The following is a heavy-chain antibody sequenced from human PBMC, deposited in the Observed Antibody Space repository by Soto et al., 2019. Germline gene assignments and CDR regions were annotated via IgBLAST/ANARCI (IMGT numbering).Heavy chain of an antibody. V-gene: IGHV4-59*08. CDR1: GGSIGSYC. J-gene: IGHJ4*02. Sequence: SLTICLRNSVSGGSIGSYCWSWIRQPPGKGLEWIGYIYYSGSTNYNPSLKSRVTISVDTSKNQFSLKLSSVTAADTAVYYCARRYSSSFDYWGQGTLVTVSS. D-gene: IGHD6-13*01. CDR2: IYYSGST. CDR3: ARRYSSSFDY.